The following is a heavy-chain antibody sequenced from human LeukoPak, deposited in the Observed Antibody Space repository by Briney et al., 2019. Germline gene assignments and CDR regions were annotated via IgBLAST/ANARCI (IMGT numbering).Heavy chain of an antibody. D-gene: IGHD6-19*01. V-gene: IGHV4-59*01. CDR2: IYYSGST. J-gene: IGHJ3*02. Sequence: PSETLPLTCTVSGGSISSYYWSWIRQPPGKGLEWIGYIYYSGSTNYNPSLKSRVTISVDTSKNQFSLKLSSVTAADTAVYYCARDFGSGWYDAFDIWGQGTMVTVSS. CDR1: GGSISSYY. CDR3: ARDFGSGWYDAFDI.